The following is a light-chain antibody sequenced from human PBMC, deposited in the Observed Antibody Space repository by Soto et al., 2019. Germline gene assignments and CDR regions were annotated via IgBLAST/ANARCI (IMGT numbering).Light chain of an antibody. Sequence: EIVMTQSPATLSVSPGERATLSCRASQSVSSNLAWYQQKPGQAPRLLIYGASTRATGFPARFSGSGSGTEFTLTISSLQSEDFAVYYCQQYNNWPPVTFGQGTKVEIK. J-gene: IGKJ1*01. CDR2: GAS. CDR1: QSVSSN. V-gene: IGKV3-15*01. CDR3: QQYNNWPPVT.